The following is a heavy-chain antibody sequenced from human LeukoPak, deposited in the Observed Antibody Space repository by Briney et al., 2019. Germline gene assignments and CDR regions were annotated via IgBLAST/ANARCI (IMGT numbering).Heavy chain of an antibody. Sequence: SETLSLTCTVSGGSISSYYWSWIRQPAGKGLEWIGRIYTSGSTNYNPSLKSRVTMSVDASENQFSLKLSSVTAADTAVYYCARDDFCSSTSCYDYYYYMDVWGKGTTVTVSS. CDR2: IYTSGST. J-gene: IGHJ6*03. CDR3: ARDDFCSSTSCYDYYYYMDV. D-gene: IGHD2-2*01. V-gene: IGHV4-4*07. CDR1: GGSISSYY.